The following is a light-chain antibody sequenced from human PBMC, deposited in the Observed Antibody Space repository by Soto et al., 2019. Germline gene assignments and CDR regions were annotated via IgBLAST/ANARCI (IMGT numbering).Light chain of an antibody. J-gene: IGKJ3*01. CDR1: QTVFHTSYNKDF. CDR3: QQYDRSPFT. Sequence: DIVMTQSPDSLSVSLGERATINCKSSQTVFHTSYNKDFLAWYQQKAGQPPKLLFYWASTRESGVPARFSGGGSGTDFSLTISSLQPEDVAVYYCQQYDRSPFTFGPGTTVDIK. V-gene: IGKV4-1*01. CDR2: WAS.